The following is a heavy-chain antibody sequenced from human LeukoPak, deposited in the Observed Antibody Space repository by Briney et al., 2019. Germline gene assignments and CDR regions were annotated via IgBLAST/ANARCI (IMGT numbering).Heavy chain of an antibody. CDR3: AKDTSVGAFDI. CDR1: GFTFSNYG. J-gene: IGHJ3*02. Sequence: PGGSLRLSCAASGFTFSNYGMNWVRQAPGKGLEWLSGISPRGGGTYYADSVKGRFIISRDNSKNTLYLQMNSLRAEDTAVYYCAKDTSVGAFDIWGQGTMVTVSS. D-gene: IGHD5/OR15-5a*01. CDR2: ISPRGGGT. V-gene: IGHV3-23*01.